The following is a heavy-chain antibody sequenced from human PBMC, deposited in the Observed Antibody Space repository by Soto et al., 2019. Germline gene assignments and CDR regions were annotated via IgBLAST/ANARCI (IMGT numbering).Heavy chain of an antibody. D-gene: IGHD3-3*01. CDR1: GFTIGDYS. CDR2: IRGKPFGGTT. J-gene: IGHJ4*02. CDR3: TSEFGVVIIRVVDY. V-gene: IGHV3-49*03. Sequence: QPGGSLRLSCTVSGFTIGDYSMSWFRQAPGKGLEWVGFIRGKPFGGTTEFAASVKGRFSIARDDFRNIAYLQMNSLKTEDTAVYYCTSEFGVVIIRVVDYWGQGTLVTVS.